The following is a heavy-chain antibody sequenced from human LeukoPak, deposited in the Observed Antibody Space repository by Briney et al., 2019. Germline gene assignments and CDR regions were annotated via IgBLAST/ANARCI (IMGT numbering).Heavy chain of an antibody. D-gene: IGHD2-2*01. J-gene: IGHJ6*02. CDR1: GFTFDDYA. CDR2: ISWNSGSI. Sequence: GGSLRLSCAASGFTFDDYAMHWVRQAPGKGLEWVSGISWNSGSIGYADSVEGRFTISRDNAKNSLYLQMNSLRAEDTALYYCAKDLGYCSSTSCYGMDVWGQGTTVTVSS. CDR3: AKDLGYCSSTSCYGMDV. V-gene: IGHV3-9*01.